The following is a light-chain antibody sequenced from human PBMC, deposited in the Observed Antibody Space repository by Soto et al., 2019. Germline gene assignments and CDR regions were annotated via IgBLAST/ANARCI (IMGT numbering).Light chain of an antibody. CDR3: QSYDSSLSGSV. Sequence: QSVLTQPPSVSGAPGQRVTISCTGSSSNIGAGYDVHWYQHLPGTAPKLLIFVNNKRPSGVPDRFSGSKSDTSASLAIAGLQAEDEADYYCQSYDSSLSGSVFGGGTKVTVL. CDR2: VNN. V-gene: IGLV1-40*01. CDR1: SSNIGAGYD. J-gene: IGLJ3*02.